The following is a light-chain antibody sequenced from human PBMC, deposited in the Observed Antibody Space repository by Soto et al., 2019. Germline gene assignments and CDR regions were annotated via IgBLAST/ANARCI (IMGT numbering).Light chain of an antibody. Sequence: QSALTQPASVSGSPGQSITISCTGTSSDVGGYNYVSWYQQHPGKAPKLMIYAVSNRPSGVSNRFSGSKSGNTASLTISGLQAEDEADYYCSSYTSSSIRVFGGGTKVTVL. V-gene: IGLV2-14*01. CDR3: SSYTSSSIRV. J-gene: IGLJ3*02. CDR1: SSDVGGYNY. CDR2: AVS.